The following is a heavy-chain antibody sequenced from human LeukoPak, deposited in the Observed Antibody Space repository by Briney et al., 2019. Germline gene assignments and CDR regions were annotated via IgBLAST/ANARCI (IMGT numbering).Heavy chain of an antibody. CDR2: VNTDGSST. V-gene: IGHV3-74*01. CDR1: GFTFSSHW. CDR3: SRRADSDY. D-gene: IGHD3-22*01. J-gene: IGHJ4*02. Sequence: GGSLRLSCAASGFTFSSHWIHWVRQAPGKGLVWVSRVNTDGSSTIYADSVKGRFTISRDNAKNTVYLQMNSLRAEDTAVYYCSRRADSDYWGQGTLVTVSS.